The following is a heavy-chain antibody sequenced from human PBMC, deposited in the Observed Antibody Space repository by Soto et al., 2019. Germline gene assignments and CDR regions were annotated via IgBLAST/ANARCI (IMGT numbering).Heavy chain of an antibody. J-gene: IGHJ5*02. CDR1: GGSISSGGYY. Sequence: QVQLQESDPGLVKPSQTLSLTCTVSGGSISSGGYYWSWIRQHPGKGLEWIGYIYYSGSTYYNPSLKSRVTISVDTSKNQFSLKLSSVTAADTAVYYCARAPVVVTAIWFDPWGQGTLVTVSS. CDR3: ARAPVVVTAIWFDP. D-gene: IGHD2-21*02. V-gene: IGHV4-31*03. CDR2: IYYSGST.